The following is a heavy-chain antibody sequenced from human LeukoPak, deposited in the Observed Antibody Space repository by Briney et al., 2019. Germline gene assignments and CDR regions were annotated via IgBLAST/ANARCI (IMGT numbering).Heavy chain of an antibody. CDR3: AKDWSPIRFLEWLPYFDY. D-gene: IGHD3-3*01. CDR1: GFTFSSYG. J-gene: IGHJ4*02. CDR2: IWYGGSNT. Sequence: GGSLRLSCAASGFTFSSYGMHWVRQAPGKGLEWVAVIWYGGSNTYYADSVKGRFTISRDNSKNTLYLQMNSLRAEDTAVYYCAKDWSPIRFLEWLPYFDYWGQGTLVTVSS. V-gene: IGHV3-33*06.